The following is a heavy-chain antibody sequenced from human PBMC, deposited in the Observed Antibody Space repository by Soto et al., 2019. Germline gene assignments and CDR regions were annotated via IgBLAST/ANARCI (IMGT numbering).Heavy chain of an antibody. CDR1: GGTFSNYV. V-gene: IGHV1-69*06. CDR3: ARDMTRTVVPYFDF. Sequence: GASVKVSCKPSGGTFSNYVVNWVRQAPGQGLEWMGRIIPISGAANYAQKFQGRVTITADKSTSTSYMELSSLRSEDTAVYYCARDMTRTVVPYFDFWGQGTLVTVSS. D-gene: IGHD1-7*01. CDR2: IIPISGAA. J-gene: IGHJ4*02.